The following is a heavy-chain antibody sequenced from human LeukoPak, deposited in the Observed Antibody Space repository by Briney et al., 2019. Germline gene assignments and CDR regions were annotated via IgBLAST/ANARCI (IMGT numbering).Heavy chain of an antibody. J-gene: IGHJ4*02. CDR2: ISGSGGSA. V-gene: IGHV3-23*01. CDR3: AKEGRIVVVPAATQY. Sequence: GGSLRLSCAASGFTFSSYAVSWVRQAPGKGLEWVSAISGSGGSAYYADSVKGRFTISRDNSKNTLYLQMNSLRAEDTAVYYCAKEGRIVVVPAATQYWGQGTLVTVSS. D-gene: IGHD2-2*01. CDR1: GFTFSSYA.